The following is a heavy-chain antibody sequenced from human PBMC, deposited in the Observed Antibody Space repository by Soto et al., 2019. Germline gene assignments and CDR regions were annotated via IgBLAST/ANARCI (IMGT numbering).Heavy chain of an antibody. CDR1: GYTFTSYG. J-gene: IGHJ6*02. D-gene: IGHD2-2*01. Sequence: QVQLVQSGAEVKKPGASVKVSCKASGYTFTSYGISWVRQAPGQGLEWMGWISAYNGNTNYAQKLQGRVTMTTDTSTRTAYMELRSLRSDDTAVYYCARDRYWSSTSCQLRGGYYYYYGMDVWGQGTTVTVSS. V-gene: IGHV1-18*01. CDR2: ISAYNGNT. CDR3: ARDRYWSSTSCQLRGGYYYYYGMDV.